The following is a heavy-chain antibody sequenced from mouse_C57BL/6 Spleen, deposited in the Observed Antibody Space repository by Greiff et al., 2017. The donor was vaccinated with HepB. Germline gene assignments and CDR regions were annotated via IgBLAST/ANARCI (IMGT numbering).Heavy chain of an antibody. CDR2: ISDGGSHT. Sequence: EVKLMESGGGLVKPGGSLKLSCAASGFTFSSYAMSWVRQTPEKRLEWVATISDGGSHTYYPDNVKGRFTISRDNAKNNLYLQMSHLKSEDTAMYYCAREKGSYGSSYFDYWGQGTTLTVSS. D-gene: IGHD1-1*01. CDR3: AREKGSYGSSYFDY. J-gene: IGHJ2*01. CDR1: GFTFSSYA. V-gene: IGHV5-4*01.